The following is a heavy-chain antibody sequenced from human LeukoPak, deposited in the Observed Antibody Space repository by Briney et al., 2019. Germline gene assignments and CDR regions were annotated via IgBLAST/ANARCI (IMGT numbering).Heavy chain of an antibody. Sequence: EASVKVSCKASGYTFTSYGISWVRQAPGQGLEWMGWISAYNGNTNYAQKLQGRVTMTTDTSTSTAYMELRSLRSDDTAVYYCARVTEDIVVVPAAWYFDLWGRGTLVTVSS. D-gene: IGHD2-2*01. CDR3: ARVTEDIVVVPAAWYFDL. CDR2: ISAYNGNT. CDR1: GYTFTSYG. J-gene: IGHJ2*01. V-gene: IGHV1-18*01.